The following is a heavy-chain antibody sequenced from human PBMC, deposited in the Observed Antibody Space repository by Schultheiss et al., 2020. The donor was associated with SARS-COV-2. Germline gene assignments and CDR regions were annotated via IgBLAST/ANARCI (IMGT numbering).Heavy chain of an antibody. V-gene: IGHV1-2*02. J-gene: IGHJ5*02. CDR1: GYTFTGYY. D-gene: IGHD3-10*01. CDR3: ARHRVQGVIPGRNWFDP. Sequence: ASVKVSCKASGYTFTGYYMHWVRQAPGQGLEWMGWINPNSGGTNYAQKFQGRVTMTRDTSISTAYMELSRLRSDDTAVYYCARHRVQGVIPGRNWFDPWGQGTLVTVSS. CDR2: INPNSGGT.